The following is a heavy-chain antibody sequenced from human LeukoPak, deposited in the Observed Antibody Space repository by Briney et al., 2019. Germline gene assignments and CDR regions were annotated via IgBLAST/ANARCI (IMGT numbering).Heavy chain of an antibody. J-gene: IGHJ4*02. CDR2: IRYDGSNK. CDR3: AKSRGYYYEKSGPADY. CDR1: GFTFSSYG. D-gene: IGHD3-22*01. V-gene: IGHV3-30*02. Sequence: GGSLRLSCAASGFTFSSYGMHWVRQAPGKGLEWVAFIRYDGSNKYYADSVKGRFTISRDNSKNTLYLQMNSLSAEDTAVYYCAKSRGYYYEKSGPADYWGQGTLVTVSS.